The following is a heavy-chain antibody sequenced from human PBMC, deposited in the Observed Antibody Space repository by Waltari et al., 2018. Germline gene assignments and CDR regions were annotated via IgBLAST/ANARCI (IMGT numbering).Heavy chain of an antibody. D-gene: IGHD6-13*01. CDR3: VARHAAAAGTGNAFDI. CDR2: IIPIFGTA. Sequence: QVQLVQSGAEVKKPGSSVKVSCKASGSTFSSYAISWVRQGPGQGLEWRGGIIPIFGTANYAQKFQGRVTITADKSTSTAYMELSSLRSEDTAVYYCVARHAAAAGTGNAFDIWGQGTMVTVSS. CDR1: GSTFSSYA. V-gene: IGHV1-69*14. J-gene: IGHJ3*02.